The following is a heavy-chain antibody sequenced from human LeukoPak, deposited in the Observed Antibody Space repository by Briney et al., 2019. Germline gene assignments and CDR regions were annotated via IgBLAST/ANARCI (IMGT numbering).Heavy chain of an antibody. CDR2: ISYDGSNK. J-gene: IGHJ5*02. CDR3: ARGTRFDP. Sequence: GGSLRLSCAASGFTFSSYAMHWVRQAPGKGLEWVAVISYDGSNKYYADSVKGRFTISRDNAKNTLYLQMNSLRAEDTAVYYCARGTRFDPWGQGTLVTVSS. CDR1: GFTFSSYA. V-gene: IGHV3-30*04. D-gene: IGHD1-7*01.